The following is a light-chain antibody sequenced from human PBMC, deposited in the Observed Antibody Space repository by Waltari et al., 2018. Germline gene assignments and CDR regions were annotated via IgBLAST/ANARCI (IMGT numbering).Light chain of an antibody. Sequence: QSVLTQPPSVSAAPGQRVTISCTGSSSNIGPGYAAHWYQQLPGTAPKLLIYGNSNRPSGVPDRFSGSKSGTSASLAITGLQAEDEADYYCQSYDSSLSAPYVFGTGTKVTVL. CDR3: QSYDSSLSAPYV. CDR1: SSNIGPGYA. V-gene: IGLV1-40*01. J-gene: IGLJ1*01. CDR2: GNS.